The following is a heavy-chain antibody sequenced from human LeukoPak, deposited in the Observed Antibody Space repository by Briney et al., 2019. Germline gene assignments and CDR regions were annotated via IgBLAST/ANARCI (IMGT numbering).Heavy chain of an antibody. V-gene: IGHV3-9*01. CDR3: AKDVRGYYDFWSGYYVEGYYFDY. CDR2: ISWNSGSI. CDR1: GFTFDDYA. J-gene: IGHJ4*02. D-gene: IGHD3-3*01. Sequence: GGSLRLSCAASGFTFDDYAMHWVRQAPGKGLEWVSGISWNSGSIGYADSVKGRFTISRDNAKNSLYLQMNSLRAEDTALYYCAKDVRGYYDFWSGYYVEGYYFDYWGQGTLSPSPQ.